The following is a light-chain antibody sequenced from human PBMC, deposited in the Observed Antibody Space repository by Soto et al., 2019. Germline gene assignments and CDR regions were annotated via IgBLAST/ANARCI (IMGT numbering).Light chain of an antibody. Sequence: DIQMTQPPSTLSASVGDRVTITCRASQSISSWLAWYQQKPGKAPKLLIYDASSLESGVPSRFSGSGSGTEFTLTISSLQPDDFATYYCQQYNSYLWTFGQGTKV. J-gene: IGKJ1*01. CDR2: DAS. CDR1: QSISSW. CDR3: QQYNSYLWT. V-gene: IGKV1-5*01.